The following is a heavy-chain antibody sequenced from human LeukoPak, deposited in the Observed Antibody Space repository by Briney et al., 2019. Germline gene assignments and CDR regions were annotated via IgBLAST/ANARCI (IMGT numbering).Heavy chain of an antibody. D-gene: IGHD2-15*01. CDR1: VYTFINYG. CDR2: ISAYNGNT. CDR3: ARDRAVVVIAAPGY. V-gene: IGHV1-18*01. J-gene: IGHJ4*02. Sequence: ASVKVSCKASVYTFINYGVSWVRQAPGQGLEWMGWISAYNGNTNYAQKLQGRVTMTTDTSTNTAYMELRSLRSDDTAVYYCARDRAVVVIAAPGYWGQGTLVSVSS.